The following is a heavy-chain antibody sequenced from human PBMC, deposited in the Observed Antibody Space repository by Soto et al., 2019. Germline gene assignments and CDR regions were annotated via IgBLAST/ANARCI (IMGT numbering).Heavy chain of an antibody. V-gene: IGHV3-30*18. Sequence: QVQLVDSGGGVVQPGGSLRLSCAASGFTFSNYGMHWVRQAPGKGLEWVAFISNDGSKNYYADSVRGRFTLSRYNSMNTLFLQLNSLRPEDTATYYCAKVPLRPYYCDYWGPGTLVTASS. CDR1: GFTFSNYG. J-gene: IGHJ4*02. CDR3: AKVPLRPYYCDY. CDR2: ISNDGSKN. D-gene: IGHD4-17*01.